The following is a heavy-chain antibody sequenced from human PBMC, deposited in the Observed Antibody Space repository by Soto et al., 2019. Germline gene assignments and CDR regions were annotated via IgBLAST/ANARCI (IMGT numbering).Heavy chain of an antibody. Sequence: PSETLSLTCTVSGGSVSSGSYYWSWIRQPPGKGLEWIGYIYYSGSTNYNPSLKSRVTISVDTSKNQFSLKLSSVTAAGTAVYYCARVLAVAGVTVFDYWGQGTLVTVAS. CDR2: IYYSGST. CDR1: GGSVSSGSYY. V-gene: IGHV4-61*01. D-gene: IGHD6-19*01. CDR3: ARVLAVAGVTVFDY. J-gene: IGHJ4*02.